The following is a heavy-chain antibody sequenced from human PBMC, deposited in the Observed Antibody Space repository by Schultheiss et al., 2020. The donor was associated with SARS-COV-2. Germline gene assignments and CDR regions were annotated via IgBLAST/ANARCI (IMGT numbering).Heavy chain of an antibody. D-gene: IGHD6-19*01. J-gene: IGHJ4*02. CDR1: GYSFTSNY. CDR3: AREWYSSALDY. V-gene: IGHV1-46*01. CDR2: INPRGGST. Sequence: ASVKVSCKASGYSFTSNYLHWVRQAPGQGPAWMGIINPRGGSTSYAQKFQGRVTMTRDTSTSTVYMELSSLRSEDTAVYYCAREWYSSALDYWGQGTLVTVSS.